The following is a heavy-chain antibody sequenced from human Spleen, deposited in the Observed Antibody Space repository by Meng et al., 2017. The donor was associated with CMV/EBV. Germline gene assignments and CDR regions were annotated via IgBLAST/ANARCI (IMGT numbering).Heavy chain of an antibody. J-gene: IGHJ6*02. D-gene: IGHD6-19*01. CDR2: VYSGGST. Sequence: ETLSLTCSVSGGSISSGTYYWGWVRQVPGKGLEWVSLVYSGGSTYSADSVKGRFAISRDLSKNTLYLQMNSLRAEDTAVYFCARVLSSGKAYAMDVWGQGTTVTVSS. CDR1: GGSISSGTYY. CDR3: ARVLSSGKAYAMDV. V-gene: IGHV3-53*01.